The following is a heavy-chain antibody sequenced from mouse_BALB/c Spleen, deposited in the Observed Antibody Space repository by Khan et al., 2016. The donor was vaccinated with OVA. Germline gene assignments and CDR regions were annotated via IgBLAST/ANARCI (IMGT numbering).Heavy chain of an antibody. Sequence: QVQLKESGPGLVAPSQSLSITCTVSGFSLTGFGINWVRQPPGKGLEWLGMIWGDGSTDYNSALKSRMSISKDNSTSQVFLKMNSLQNDDTARYYCARELRLGGFAYWGQGTLVTVSA. CDR3: ARELRLGGFAY. V-gene: IGHV2-6-7*01. D-gene: IGHD1-2*01. CDR2: IWGDGST. CDR1: GFSLTGFG. J-gene: IGHJ3*01.